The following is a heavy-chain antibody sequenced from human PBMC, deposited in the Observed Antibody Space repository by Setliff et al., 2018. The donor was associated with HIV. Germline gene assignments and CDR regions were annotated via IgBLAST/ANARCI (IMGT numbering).Heavy chain of an antibody. J-gene: IGHJ3*02. CDR1: GFSFSGYG. V-gene: IGHV3-48*04. D-gene: IGHD5-18*01. CDR2: TSSSSSTI. CDR3: ARDDSNGNTDAFDI. Sequence: GGSLRLSCAASGFSFSGYGMNWVRQAPGRGLEWLSYTSSSSSTIYYADSVKGRFTISRDNPKNSLYLQMTSLRAEDTAVYYCARDDSNGNTDAFDIWGQGTTVTVSS.